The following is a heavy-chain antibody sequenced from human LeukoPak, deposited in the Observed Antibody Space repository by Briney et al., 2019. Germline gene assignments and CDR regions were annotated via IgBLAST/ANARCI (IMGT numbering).Heavy chain of an antibody. D-gene: IGHD2-21*01. CDR3: AKDRVGIGGLFDY. CDR1: GFTFSSYG. V-gene: IGHV3-30*18. Sequence: GGTLRLSCAASGFTFSSYGIHWVRQAPGKGLEWVVVISYDGSNKYYADSVKGRFTISRDNSKNTLYLQMNSLRAEDTAVYYCAKDRVGIGGLFDYWGQGTLVTVSS. CDR2: ISYDGSNK. J-gene: IGHJ4*02.